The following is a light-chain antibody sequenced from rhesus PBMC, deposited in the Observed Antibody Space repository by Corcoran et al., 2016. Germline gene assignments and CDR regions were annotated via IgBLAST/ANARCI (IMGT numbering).Light chain of an antibody. V-gene: IGKV2-72*02. CDR3: VQSVAFPWT. J-gene: IGKJ1*01. CDR1: QNLLHSNGNTY. CDR2: GGS. Sequence: EIVMTQTPLSLPITPGEPASISCRSSQNLLHSNGNTYLHWYLQRPGQSPQPLIYGGSKRAPGCPARFSGGGSGTHFTLTISKVEAEDVGIYYCVQSVAFPWTFGQGTKVEIK.